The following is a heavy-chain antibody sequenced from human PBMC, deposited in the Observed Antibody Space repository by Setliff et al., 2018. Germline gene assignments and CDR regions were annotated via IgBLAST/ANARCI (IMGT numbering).Heavy chain of an antibody. D-gene: IGHD6-13*01. Sequence: SVKVSCKASGGAFSNFVITWVRQAPGQGLEWMGRIISMFGSANYARRFQDRVTITADESTSTAYMELSSLTSEDTAMYYCARAGDAAAGRKGVFEYWGQGSLVTVSS. V-gene: IGHV1-69*13. CDR2: IISMFGSA. CDR1: GGAFSNFV. CDR3: ARAGDAAAGRKGVFEY. J-gene: IGHJ4*02.